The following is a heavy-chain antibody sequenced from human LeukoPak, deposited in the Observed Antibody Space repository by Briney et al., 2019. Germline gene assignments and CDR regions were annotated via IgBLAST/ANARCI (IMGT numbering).Heavy chain of an antibody. CDR1: GYSISSGDY. D-gene: IGHD3-22*01. V-gene: IGHV4-38-2*02. CDR3: ARESYYDSGGYYYPEY. Sequence: SETLSLTCGVSGYSISSGDYWGWIRQPPGKGLEWIGTIYRTRRTYYNPSLKSRVTISVDTSKNQFSLKLNSVTAADTAVYYCARESYYDSGGYYYPEYWGQGTLVTVSS. CDR2: IYRTRRT. J-gene: IGHJ4*02.